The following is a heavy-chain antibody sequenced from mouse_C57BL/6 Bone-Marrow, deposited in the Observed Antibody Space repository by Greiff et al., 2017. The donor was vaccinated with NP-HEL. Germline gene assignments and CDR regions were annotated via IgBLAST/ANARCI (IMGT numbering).Heavy chain of an antibody. J-gene: IGHJ2*01. Sequence: EVHLVESGGGLVQPGGSLELSCAASGFTFSDYGMAWVRQAPRKGLEWVAFISNLAYSIYYADTVTGRFTISRENAKNTLYLEMSRLRSEDTAMNYCAREGAGTFDYWGQGTTLTVSS. CDR3: AREGAGTFDY. CDR2: ISNLAYSI. CDR1: GFTFSDYG. V-gene: IGHV5-15*01. D-gene: IGHD4-1*01.